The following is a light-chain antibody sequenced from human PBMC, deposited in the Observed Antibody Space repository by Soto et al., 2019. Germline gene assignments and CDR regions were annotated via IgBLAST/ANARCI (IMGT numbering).Light chain of an antibody. CDR1: QSISSW. Sequence: DFQMTQSPSTLSASVGDRVTITCRASQSISSWLAWYQQKPGKAPKLLIFDASTLESGVPSRFSGRGSETEFTLTISSLQPDDFATYYCQQYNSYSPATFGQGTKVDIK. CDR2: DAS. V-gene: IGKV1-5*01. CDR3: QQYNSYSPAT. J-gene: IGKJ1*01.